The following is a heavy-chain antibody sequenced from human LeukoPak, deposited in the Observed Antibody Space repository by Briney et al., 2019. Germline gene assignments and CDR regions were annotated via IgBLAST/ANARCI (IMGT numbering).Heavy chain of an antibody. Sequence: SGGSLRLSCAASGFTVSSNYMSWVRQAPGKGLEWVANINEDGSNKWHLGSVKGRFTVSRDNARNSLYLQMNSLRVEDTAVYYCTRVIVAVPGYFDYFDFWGQGVLVTVSS. CDR2: INEDGSNK. V-gene: IGHV3-7*01. CDR3: TRVIVAVPGYFDYFDF. CDR1: GFTVSSNY. J-gene: IGHJ4*02. D-gene: IGHD6-19*01.